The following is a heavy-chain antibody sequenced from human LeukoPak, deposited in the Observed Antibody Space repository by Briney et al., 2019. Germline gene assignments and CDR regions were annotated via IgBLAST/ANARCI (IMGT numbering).Heavy chain of an antibody. J-gene: IGHJ5*02. CDR3: ASRKGPRDWFDP. V-gene: IGHV1-46*01. CDR2: INPSGGST. CDR1: GYTFTSYY. Sequence: ALVKVSCKASGYTFTSYYMHWVRQAPGQGLEWMGIINPSGGSTSYAQKFQGRVTMTRDTSTSTVYMELSSLRSEDTAVYYCASRKGPRDWFDPWGQGTLVTVSS.